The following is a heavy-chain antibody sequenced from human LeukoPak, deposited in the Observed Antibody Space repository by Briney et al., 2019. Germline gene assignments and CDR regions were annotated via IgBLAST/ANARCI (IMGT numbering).Heavy chain of an antibody. CDR3: ARVPYSSSWYSDYYYGMDV. CDR1: GFTFSSYD. V-gene: IGHV3-13*01. Sequence: TGGSLRLSCSASGFTFSSYDMHWVRQATGKGLEWVSAIGTAGDTYYPGSVKGRFTISRENAKNSLYLQMNSLRAEDTAVYYCARVPYSSSWYSDYYYGMDVWGQGTTVTVSS. CDR2: IGTAGDT. J-gene: IGHJ6*02. D-gene: IGHD6-13*01.